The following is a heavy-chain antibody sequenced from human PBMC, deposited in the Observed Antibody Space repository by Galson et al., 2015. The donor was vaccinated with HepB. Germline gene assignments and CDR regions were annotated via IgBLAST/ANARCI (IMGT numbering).Heavy chain of an antibody. CDR1: GFTFSSYA. CDR3: AKDWDSSGWYEYFDL. V-gene: IGHV3-23*01. J-gene: IGHJ2*01. Sequence: SLRLSCAASGFTFSSYAMSWVRQAPGKGLEWVSAISGSGGSTYYADSVKGRFTISRDNSKNTLYLQMNSLRAEDTAVYYCAKDWDSSGWYEYFDLWGRGTLVTVSS. CDR2: ISGSGGST. D-gene: IGHD6-19*01.